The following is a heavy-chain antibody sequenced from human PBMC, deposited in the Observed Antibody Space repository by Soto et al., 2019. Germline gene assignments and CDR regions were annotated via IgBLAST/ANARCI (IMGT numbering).Heavy chain of an antibody. CDR3: ARGSSPLGDDNWFDP. CDR1: GGSFSGYY. CDR2: INHSRST. Sequence: PPETLSLNCTVYGGSFSGYYWSWIRQPPGKGLEWIGEINHSRSTNYNPSLKSRVTISVDTSKNQFSLKLSSVTAADTAVYYCARGSSPLGDDNWFDPWGRGTLVTVSS. V-gene: IGHV4-34*01. D-gene: IGHD4-17*01. J-gene: IGHJ5*02.